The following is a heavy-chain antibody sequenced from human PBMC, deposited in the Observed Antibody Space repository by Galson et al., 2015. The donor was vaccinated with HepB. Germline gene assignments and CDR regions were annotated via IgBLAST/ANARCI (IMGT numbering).Heavy chain of an antibody. J-gene: IGHJ2*01. Sequence: LSLTCIVPGGSVSSGSYHWSWIRQPPGKGLEWLGEINHSGSTNYNPSLKSRVPIPIDTSKNQFSLKLSSVTAADTAVYYCARGRNVRSKGPYSSGRGPYWYFDLWGRGTLVTVSS. CDR2: INHSGST. CDR1: GGSVSSGSYH. CDR3: ARGRNVRSKGPYSSGRGPYWYFDL. V-gene: IGHV4-61*01. D-gene: IGHD6-19*01.